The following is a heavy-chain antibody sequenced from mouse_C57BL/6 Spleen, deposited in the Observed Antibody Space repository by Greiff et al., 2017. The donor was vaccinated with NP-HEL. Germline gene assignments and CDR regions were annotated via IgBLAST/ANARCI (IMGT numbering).Heavy chain of an antibody. Sequence: EVMLVESGGGLVKPGGSLKLSCAASGFTFSDYYMYWVRQTPEKRLEWVAYISNGGGSTYYPDTLKGRFTISRDNAKHTLYLQMSRLKSEDTAMYYCASHPSYDCDPYYAMEYWGQGTSVTVAS. CDR1: GFTFSDYY. V-gene: IGHV5-12*01. J-gene: IGHJ4*01. D-gene: IGHD2-4*01. CDR3: ASHPSYDCDPYYAMEY. CDR2: ISNGGGST.